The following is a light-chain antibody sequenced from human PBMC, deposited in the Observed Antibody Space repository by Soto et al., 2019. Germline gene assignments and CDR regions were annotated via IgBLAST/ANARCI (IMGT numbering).Light chain of an antibody. Sequence: QSVLTQPPSVSGAPGQRVTISCTGSSSNIGAGYDVHWYQQLPGPAPKLLIYGNSNRPSGVPDRFSGSKSGTSASLAITGLQAEDEAEYYCQSYDSSLSASIFGGGTKLTVL. V-gene: IGLV1-40*01. CDR2: GNS. CDR3: QSYDSSLSASI. J-gene: IGLJ2*01. CDR1: SSNIGAGYD.